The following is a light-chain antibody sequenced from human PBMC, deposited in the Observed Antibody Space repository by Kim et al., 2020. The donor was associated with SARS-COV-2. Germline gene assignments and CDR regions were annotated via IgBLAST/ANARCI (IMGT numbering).Light chain of an antibody. V-gene: IGLV3-19*01. J-gene: IGLJ1*01. Sequence: ALGQTVKITCQGDSRRSYYANWYQQKPGQAPILVIYGRNNRPSGIPDRFSGSSSVNTASLTITGAQAEDEADYYCNSRDSTGKRWVFGTGTKVTVL. CDR3: NSRDSTGKRWV. CDR2: GRN. CDR1: SRRSYY.